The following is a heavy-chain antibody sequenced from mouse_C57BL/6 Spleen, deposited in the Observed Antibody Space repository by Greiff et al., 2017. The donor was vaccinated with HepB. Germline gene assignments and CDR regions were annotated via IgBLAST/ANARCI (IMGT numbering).Heavy chain of an antibody. D-gene: IGHD2-5*01. CDR3: ARDAYSNYDYYYAMDY. V-gene: IGHV1-22*01. CDR2: INPNNGGT. J-gene: IGHJ4*01. Sequence: VQLQQSGPELVKPGASVKMSCKASGYTFTDYNMHWVKQSHGKSLEWIGYINPNNGGTSYNQKFKGKATLTVNKSSSTAYMELRSLTAEDSAVYYCARDAYSNYDYYYAMDYWGQGTSVTVSS. CDR1: GYTFTDYN.